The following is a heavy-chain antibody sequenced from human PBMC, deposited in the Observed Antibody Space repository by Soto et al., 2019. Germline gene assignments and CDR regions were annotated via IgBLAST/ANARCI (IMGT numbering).Heavy chain of an antibody. D-gene: IGHD3-3*01. Sequence: PGGSLRLSCAASGFTFTSCVMGWVRQAPGKGLEWVAAISGGSVTIYYADSVKGRFIISRDNSKNTLYLEMNSLRAEDTAIYYCAKEPLDFWSPKGAFDIWGQGTMVTVSS. V-gene: IGHV3-23*01. CDR1: GFTFTSCV. CDR2: ISGGSVTI. CDR3: AKEPLDFWSPKGAFDI. J-gene: IGHJ3*02.